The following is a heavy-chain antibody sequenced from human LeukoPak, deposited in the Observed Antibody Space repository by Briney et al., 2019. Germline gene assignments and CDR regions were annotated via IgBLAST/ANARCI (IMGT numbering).Heavy chain of an antibody. CDR3: ARARGYFDL. J-gene: IGHJ2*01. CDR2: TFYRSKWYN. Sequence: SQTLSLTFDISGDSVSSSNAAWDWIRQSPSRGLEWLGRTFYRSKWYNDYAVSVKSRISIIPDTSRNQFSLQLNSVTPEDTAVYYCARARGYFDLWGRGTLVTVSS. V-gene: IGHV6-1*01. CDR1: GDSVSSSNAA.